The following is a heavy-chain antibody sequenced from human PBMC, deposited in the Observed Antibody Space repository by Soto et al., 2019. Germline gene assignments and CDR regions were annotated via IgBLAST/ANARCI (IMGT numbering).Heavy chain of an antibody. J-gene: IGHJ3*02. V-gene: IGHV3-48*03. D-gene: IGHD1-26*01. CDR2: ISKNGIDI. CDR3: APRKYGSFNIGAFDI. Sequence: GGSLRLSCAASGFSFSTYEMNWVRQAPGKGLEWVSYISKNGIDIYYADSVKGRFTISRDNANNSLFLQMDSLRPEDTAVYYCAPRKYGSFNIGAFDIWGQGTMVTVSS. CDR1: GFSFSTYE.